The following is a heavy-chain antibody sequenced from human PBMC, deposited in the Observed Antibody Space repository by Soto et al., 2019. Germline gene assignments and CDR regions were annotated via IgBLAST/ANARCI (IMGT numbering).Heavy chain of an antibody. V-gene: IGHV3-53*01. CDR3: ATWLLREHAFDI. Sequence: DVQVVESGGGLIQPGGSLRLSCAATGFTVNGKKYMTWVRQAPGKGLEWVSALYIADGTYYADSVKGRFTVSIDSSKNPVYLQMNNLSPEDTAVYYCATWLLREHAFDIWGLGTMVTVSS. CDR1: GFTVNGKKY. J-gene: IGHJ3*02. CDR2: LYIADGT. D-gene: IGHD2-15*01.